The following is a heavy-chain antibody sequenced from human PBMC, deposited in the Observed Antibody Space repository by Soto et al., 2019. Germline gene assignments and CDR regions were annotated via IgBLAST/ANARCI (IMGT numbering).Heavy chain of an antibody. V-gene: IGHV3-23*01. CDR1: GFTFSSYA. D-gene: IGHD3-3*01. CDR3: ARESRAIFGVVISGPTDY. CDR2: ITASGGRT. J-gene: IGHJ4*02. Sequence: PGGSLRLSCTASGFTFSSYAITWVRQAPGRGLEGVSGITASGGRTFYADSVKGRFTISRDNSKNSLYLQMNSLRAEDTAVYYCARESRAIFGVVISGPTDYWGQGTLVTVSS.